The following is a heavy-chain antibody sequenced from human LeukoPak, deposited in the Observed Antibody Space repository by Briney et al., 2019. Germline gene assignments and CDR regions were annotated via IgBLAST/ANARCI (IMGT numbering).Heavy chain of an antibody. Sequence: SETLSLTCAVSNASLSGYHWGWIRQPPGKGLEWIGEINQSGGTNYSPSLQSRVSMSVDKSKNQFSLNLTSVTAADTAVYYCARGRTRTERWLQLNSRQVDYWGQGTLVTVSS. J-gene: IGHJ4*02. CDR3: ARGRTRTERWLQLNSRQVDY. D-gene: IGHD5-24*01. V-gene: IGHV4-34*01. CDR1: NASLSGYH. CDR2: INQSGGT.